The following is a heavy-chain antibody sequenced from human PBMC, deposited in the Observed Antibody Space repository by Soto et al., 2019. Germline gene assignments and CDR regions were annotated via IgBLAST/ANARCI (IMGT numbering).Heavy chain of an antibody. J-gene: IGHJ4*02. CDR1: GYNFPNHW. CDR3: ARPAYSYVYLSYTDY. CDR2: IYPGDSET. V-gene: IGHV5-51*01. Sequence: GESLKISCQGSGYNFPNHWIGWVRQMPGKGLEWMAIIYPGDSETRYSPSFQGQVTISVDKSISTAYLQLSSLRASDSAMYYCARPAYSYVYLSYTDYWGLGTLVTVSS. D-gene: IGHD5-18*01.